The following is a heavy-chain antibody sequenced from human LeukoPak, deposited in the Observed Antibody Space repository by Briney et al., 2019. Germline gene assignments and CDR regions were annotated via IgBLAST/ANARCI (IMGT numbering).Heavy chain of an antibody. CDR2: ISAYNGNT. CDR3: ARDPNRYAAAHPFEY. V-gene: IGHV1-18*01. CDR1: GYTFTSYG. Sequence: ASVMVSCKASGYTFTSYGISWVRQAPGQGLEWMGWISAYNGNTNYAQKFQGRVTMTTDTSTSTAYMELRSLGSDDTAVYYCARDPNRYAAAHPFEYWGQGTLVTVSS. D-gene: IGHD6-13*01. J-gene: IGHJ4*02.